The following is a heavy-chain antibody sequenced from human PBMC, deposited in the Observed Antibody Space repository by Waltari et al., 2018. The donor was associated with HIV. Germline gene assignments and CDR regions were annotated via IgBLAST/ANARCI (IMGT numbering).Heavy chain of an antibody. J-gene: IGHJ3*02. Sequence: QVQLQQWGAGLLKPSETLSLTCAVYGGSFSGYYWSWIRQPPGKGLEWIGEINHSGSTNYNPSLKSRVTISVDTSKNQFSLKLSSVTAADTAVYYCARAVAGAFDIWGQGTMVTVSS. V-gene: IGHV4-34*01. D-gene: IGHD6-19*01. CDR2: INHSGST. CDR1: GGSFSGYY. CDR3: ARAVAGAFDI.